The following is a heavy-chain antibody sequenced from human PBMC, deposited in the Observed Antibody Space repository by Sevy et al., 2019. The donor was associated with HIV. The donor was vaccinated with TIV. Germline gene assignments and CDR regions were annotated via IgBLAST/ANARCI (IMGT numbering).Heavy chain of an antibody. V-gene: IGHV1-3*04. CDR2: INTGTGDT. J-gene: IGHJ3*02. CDR1: GDPLNVYK. Sequence: ASVKVSCKASGDPLNVYKIHWVRQAPGQSLEWMGWINTGTGDTRFSQNFQGRVTLTRDTSASTAYMELSSLRSEDTAIYYCARNKDIWGQGTMVTVSS. CDR3: ARNKDI.